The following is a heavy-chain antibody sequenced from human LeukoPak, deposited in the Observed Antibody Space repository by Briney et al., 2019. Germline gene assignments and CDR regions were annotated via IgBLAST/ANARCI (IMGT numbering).Heavy chain of an antibody. CDR1: GFTFSSYS. J-gene: IGHJ4*02. CDR2: ISSSSSYI. D-gene: IGHD2-21*01. Sequence: PGGSLRLSCAASGFTFSSYSMNWVRQAPGKGLEWVSSISSSSSYIYYADSVKGRFTISRDNSKNILYLQMNSLRAEDTAVYYCAKDWEAYCGGDCYSAFDYWGQGTLVTVSS. V-gene: IGHV3-21*06. CDR3: AKDWEAYCGGDCYSAFDY.